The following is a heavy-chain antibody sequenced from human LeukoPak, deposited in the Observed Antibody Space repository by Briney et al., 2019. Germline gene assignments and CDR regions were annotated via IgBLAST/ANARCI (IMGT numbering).Heavy chain of an antibody. J-gene: IGHJ3*02. D-gene: IGHD2-2*01. V-gene: IGHV4-34*01. CDR3: ARGPVVPAAMSLFDI. Sequence: SETLSLTCAVYGGSFSGYYWSWIRQPPGKGLEWIGEMNHSGSNNYNPSLKSRVTISVDTSKNQFSLKLSSVTAADTAVYYCARGPVVPAAMSLFDIWGQGTMVTVSS. CDR1: GGSFSGYY. CDR2: MNHSGSN.